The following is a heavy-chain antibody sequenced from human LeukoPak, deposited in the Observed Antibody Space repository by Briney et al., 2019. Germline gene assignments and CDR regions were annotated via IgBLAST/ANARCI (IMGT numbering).Heavy chain of an antibody. CDR2: IYYSGST. D-gene: IGHD3-22*01. V-gene: IGHV4-59*01. CDR3: ARAKGLGYYYDSSGPFDY. Sequence: PSETLSLTCTVSGGSISSYYWSWIREPPGKGLEWIGYIYYSGSTNYNPSLKSRVTISVDTSKNQFSLKLSSVTAADTAVYYCARAKGLGYYYDSSGPFDYWGQGTLVTVSS. J-gene: IGHJ4*02. CDR1: GGSISSYY.